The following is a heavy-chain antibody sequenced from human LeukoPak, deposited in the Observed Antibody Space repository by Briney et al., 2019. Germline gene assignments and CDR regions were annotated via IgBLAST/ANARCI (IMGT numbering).Heavy chain of an antibody. J-gene: IGHJ4*02. Sequence: GGSLRLSCAASGFTFSDYYMYWIRQAPGKGLERVAYIGISAGTIYYTGSVKGRFTVSRDNTKNSLYLQMNSLRAEDTAIYYCARDRVGGTYSYAADQWGQGTVVTVSS. CDR1: GFTFSDYY. V-gene: IGHV3-11*04. CDR2: IGISAGTI. D-gene: IGHD1-26*01. CDR3: ARDRVGGTYSYAADQ.